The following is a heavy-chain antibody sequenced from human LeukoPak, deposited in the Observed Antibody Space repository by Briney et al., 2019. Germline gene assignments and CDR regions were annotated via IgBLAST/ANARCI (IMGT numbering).Heavy chain of an antibody. CDR3: VRETYSGNQRGFDY. Sequence: SQTLSLTCTVSGGSINNGDYYWSWIRQPPGKDLEWIGYIYYSGSTLYNPFLRSRVTMSIAMSKNQFSLKLNSVTAADTAVYYCVRETYSGNQRGFDYWGQGTLVTVSS. V-gene: IGHV4-30-4*01. D-gene: IGHD1-26*01. CDR2: IYYSGST. CDR1: GGSINNGDYY. J-gene: IGHJ4*02.